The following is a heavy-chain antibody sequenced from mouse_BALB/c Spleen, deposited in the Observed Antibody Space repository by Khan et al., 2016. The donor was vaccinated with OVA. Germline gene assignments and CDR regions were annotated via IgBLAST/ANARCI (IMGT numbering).Heavy chain of an antibody. J-gene: IGHJ3*01. Sequence: LLASGGGLVQPGGSLKLSCAASGFDFSRYWMSWVRQAPGKGLEWIGEINPDSSTINYTPSLKDKFIISRDNAKNTLYLQMSKMRSEDTAILYCARPYRCDGRARFAYGGQGTRVTVAA. V-gene: IGHV4-1*02. D-gene: IGHD2-14*01. CDR1: GFDFSRYW. CDR3: ARPYRCDGRARFAY. CDR2: INPDSSTI.